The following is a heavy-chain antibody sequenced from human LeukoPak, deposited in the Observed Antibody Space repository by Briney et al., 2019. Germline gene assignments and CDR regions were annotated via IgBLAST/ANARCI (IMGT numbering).Heavy chain of an antibody. CDR3: ARSSGGSWFWFDP. J-gene: IGHJ5*02. CDR1: GFTFSSYS. D-gene: IGHD2-15*01. V-gene: IGHV3-21*01. CDR2: ISSSSSYI. Sequence: GGSLRLSCAASGFTFSSYSMNWVRQAPGKGLEWVSSISSSSSYIYYADSVKGRFTISRDNAKNSLYLQMNSLRAEDTAVYYCARSSGGSWFWFDPWGQGTLVTVS.